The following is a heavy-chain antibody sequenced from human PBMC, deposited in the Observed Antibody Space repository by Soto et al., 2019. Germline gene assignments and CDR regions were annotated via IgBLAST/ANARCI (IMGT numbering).Heavy chain of an antibody. D-gene: IGHD3-16*01. CDR3: ARGRRYGYFSNWFDP. CDR2: INHSGST. V-gene: IGHV4-34*01. CDR1: GGTLSGNY. Sequence: QVQLQQWGAGLLKPSETLSLTCAVYGGTLSGNYWSWIRQPPGKGLEWVGEINHSGSTNYNPSLKSHVTISGDTSKNQFSLDLSSVTAADTAVYFCARGRRYGYFSNWFDPWGKGDLVTVSS. J-gene: IGHJ5*02.